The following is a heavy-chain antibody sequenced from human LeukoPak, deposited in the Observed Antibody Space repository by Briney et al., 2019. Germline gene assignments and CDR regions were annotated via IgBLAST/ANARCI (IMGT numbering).Heavy chain of an antibody. V-gene: IGHV4-59*08. CDR2: IHYSGSN. CDR1: GGSISTYY. D-gene: IGHD1-26*01. J-gene: IGHJ4*02. Sequence: SETLSLTCTVSGGSISTYYWSWIRQPPGKGLEWIGHIHYSGSNNYNPSLKSRVTMFVDKSKNQISLRLSSVTAADTAVYYCARHGTVSSGSYFDYWGQGTQVTLS. CDR3: ARHGTVSSGSYFDY.